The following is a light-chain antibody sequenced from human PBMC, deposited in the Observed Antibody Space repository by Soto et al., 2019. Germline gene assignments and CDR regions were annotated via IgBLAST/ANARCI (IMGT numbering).Light chain of an antibody. Sequence: QAVVTQEPSLTVSPGGTVTLTCGSSTGAVTSGHYPYWFQQKPGQAPRTLIYDTNNKHSWTPARFSGSLLGGKAALTLSGAQPEDEADYYCLLSYSGPYVFGTGTKVTVL. CDR2: DTN. J-gene: IGLJ1*01. V-gene: IGLV7-46*01. CDR1: TGAVTSGHY. CDR3: LLSYSGPYV.